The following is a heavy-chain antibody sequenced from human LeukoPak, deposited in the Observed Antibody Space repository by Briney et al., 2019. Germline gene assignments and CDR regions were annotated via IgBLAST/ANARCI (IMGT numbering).Heavy chain of an antibody. CDR1: GFALSSYT. CDR2: LRGPEGSP. J-gene: IGHJ3*02. V-gene: IGHV3-23*01. CDR3: ARKGVLRDAFDI. D-gene: IGHD2-8*01. Sequence: GGSLRLSCAASGFALSSYTISWVRQAPGKGLEWVSSLRGPEGSPFYADSVKGRFTISRDNAKNSLYLQMNSLRAEDTAVYYCARKGVLRDAFDIWGQGTMVTVSS.